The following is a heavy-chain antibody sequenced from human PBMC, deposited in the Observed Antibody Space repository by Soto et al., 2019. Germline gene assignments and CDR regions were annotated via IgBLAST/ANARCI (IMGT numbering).Heavy chain of an antibody. V-gene: IGHV4-34*01. CDR3: ARVVMITFGGVIALPFDY. CDR2: INHSGST. CDR1: GGSFSGYY. J-gene: IGHJ4*02. D-gene: IGHD3-16*02. Sequence: SETLSLTCAVYGGSFSGYYWSWIRQPPGKGLEWIGEINHSGSTNYNPSLKSRVTISVDTSKNQFSLKLSSVTAADTAVYYCARVVMITFGGVIALPFDYWGQGTLVTVSS.